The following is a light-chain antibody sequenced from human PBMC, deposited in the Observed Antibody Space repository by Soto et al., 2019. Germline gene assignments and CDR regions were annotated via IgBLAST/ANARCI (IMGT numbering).Light chain of an antibody. J-gene: IGLJ3*02. Sequence: QSVLSQPPSASATPGQRVTISCSGSSSNIGANTVNWYQQAPGTAPKFLIYENNRRPSGVPDRFSGSKSGTSASLAISGLQSEDEDDYYCAAWDDRLSGPVFGGGTKLTVL. CDR1: SSNIGANT. CDR3: AAWDDRLSGPV. V-gene: IGLV1-44*01. CDR2: ENN.